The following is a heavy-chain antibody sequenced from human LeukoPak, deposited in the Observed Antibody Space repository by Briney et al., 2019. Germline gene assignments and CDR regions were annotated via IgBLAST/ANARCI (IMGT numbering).Heavy chain of an antibody. V-gene: IGHV5-51*01. J-gene: IGHJ4*02. CDR1: GYSFTSYW. D-gene: IGHD6-13*01. CDR2: IYPGDSDT. Sequence: GESLKISCQGSGYSFTSYWIGWVRQLPGKGLEWMGIIYPGDSDTRYSPSFQGQVTISADTSISTAYLQWSSLKASDTAMYYCARRGIAAADPDDYWGQGTLVTVSS. CDR3: ARRGIAAADPDDY.